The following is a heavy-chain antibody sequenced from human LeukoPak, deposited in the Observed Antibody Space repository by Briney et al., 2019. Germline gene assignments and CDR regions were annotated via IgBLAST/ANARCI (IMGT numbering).Heavy chain of an antibody. CDR2: IKKDGSEK. CDR3: ARLLGYDFWSGYYKVYYYNGMDV. V-gene: IGHV3-7*01. J-gene: IGHJ6*02. CDR1: GFTLSSYW. Sequence: GGSLRLSCEASGFTLSSYWMSWVRQAPGKGLEWVANIKKDGSEKYYVDSVKGRFTISRDNAKNSLYLQMNSPRVEDTAVYYCARLLGYDFWSGYYKVYYYNGMDVWDQGTTVTVSS. D-gene: IGHD3-3*01.